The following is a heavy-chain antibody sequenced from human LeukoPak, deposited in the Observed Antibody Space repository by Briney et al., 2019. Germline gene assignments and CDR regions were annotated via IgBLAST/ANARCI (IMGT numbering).Heavy chain of an antibody. D-gene: IGHD3-3*01. Sequence: RASGKVSCKASGYTFTSYDINWVRQATGQGLEWMGWMNPNSGNTGYAQKFQGRVTMTRNTSISTAYMELSSLRSEDTAVYYCARGGSLEWLPYYYYYYGMDVWGQGTTVTVSS. CDR2: MNPNSGNT. CDR3: ARGGSLEWLPYYYYYYGMDV. CDR1: GYTFTSYD. V-gene: IGHV1-8*01. J-gene: IGHJ6*02.